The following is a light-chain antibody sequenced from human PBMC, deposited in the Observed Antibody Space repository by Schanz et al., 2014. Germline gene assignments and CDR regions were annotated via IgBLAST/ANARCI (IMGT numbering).Light chain of an antibody. V-gene: IGKV3-15*01. CDR1: QSVSSN. CDR2: GAS. J-gene: IGKJ5*01. Sequence: EIVMTQSPATLSVSPGERATLSCRASQSVSSNLAWYQQKPGQAPRLLIYGASTRATGVPARFSGSGSGTEFTLTISRLEPEDFAVYYCHQYGSSPPITFGQGTRLEIK. CDR3: HQYGSSPPIT.